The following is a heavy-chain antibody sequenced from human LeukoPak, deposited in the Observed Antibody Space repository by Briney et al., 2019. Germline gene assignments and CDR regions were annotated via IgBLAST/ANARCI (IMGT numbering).Heavy chain of an antibody. CDR2: ISWDGGST. CDR3: AKSLDTSGFHFDY. D-gene: IGHD3-22*01. J-gene: IGHJ4*02. V-gene: IGHV3-43D*03. Sequence: PGGSLRLSCAASGFTFDDYAMHWVRQAPGKGLEWVSLISWDGGSTYYADSVKGRFTISRDNSKNSLYLQMNSPRAEDTALYYCAKSLDTSGFHFDYWGQGTLVTVSS. CDR1: GFTFDDYA.